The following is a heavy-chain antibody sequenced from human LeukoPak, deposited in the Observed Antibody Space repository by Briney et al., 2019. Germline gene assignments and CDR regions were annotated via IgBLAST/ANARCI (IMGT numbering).Heavy chain of an antibody. Sequence: GGSLRLSCAASGFTFSSYSMNWVRQAPGKGLEWVSYISSSSSTIYYADSVKGRFTISRDNAKNSLYLQMNSLRAEDTAVYYCARDRSGFDYWGRGTLVTVSS. D-gene: IGHD3-3*01. V-gene: IGHV3-48*01. CDR1: GFTFSSYS. CDR2: ISSSSSTI. CDR3: ARDRSGFDY. J-gene: IGHJ4*02.